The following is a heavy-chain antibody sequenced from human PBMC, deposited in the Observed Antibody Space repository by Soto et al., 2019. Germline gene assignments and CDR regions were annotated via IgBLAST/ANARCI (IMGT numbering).Heavy chain of an antibody. CDR2: IRSKANSYAT. CDR1: GFTFSGSA. J-gene: IGHJ4*02. V-gene: IGHV3-73*01. CDR3: TRVVTGFDY. D-gene: IGHD3-22*01. Sequence: PGGSLRLSCVASGFTFSGSAMHWVRQASGKGLEWVGRIRSKANSYATAYAASVQGRFTISRDDSKNTAYLQMNSLKTEDTAVYYCTRVVTGFDYWGQGPLVTVSS.